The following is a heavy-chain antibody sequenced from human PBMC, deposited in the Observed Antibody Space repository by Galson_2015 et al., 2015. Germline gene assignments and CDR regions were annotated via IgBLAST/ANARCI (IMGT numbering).Heavy chain of an antibody. Sequence: GSYYWGWIRQPPGKGLEWIGYIYYSGSTNYNPSLKSRVTISVDTSKNQFSLKLSSVTAADTAVYYCARDNPSGWDYFDYWGQGTLVTVSS. J-gene: IGHJ4*02. D-gene: IGHD6-19*01. CDR1: GSYY. V-gene: IGHV4-61*01. CDR3: ARDNPSGWDYFDY. CDR2: IYYSGST.